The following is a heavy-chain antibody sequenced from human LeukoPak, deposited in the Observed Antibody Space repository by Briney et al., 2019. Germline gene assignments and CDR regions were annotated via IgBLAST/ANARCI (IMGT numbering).Heavy chain of an antibody. J-gene: IGHJ4*02. Sequence: PSETLSLTCTVSGYSINSGYYWGWIRQPPGKGLEWIGSIYHSGSTYYNPSLKSRVTISVDTSKNQFSLKLSSVTAADTAVYYCARDGEAYCGGDCYSRFDYWGQGTLVTVSS. CDR2: IYHSGST. CDR3: ARDGEAYCGGDCYSRFDY. D-gene: IGHD2-21*02. V-gene: IGHV4-38-2*02. CDR1: GYSINSGYY.